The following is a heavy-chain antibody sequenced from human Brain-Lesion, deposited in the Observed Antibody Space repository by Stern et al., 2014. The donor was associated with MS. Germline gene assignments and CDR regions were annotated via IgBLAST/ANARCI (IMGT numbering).Heavy chain of an antibody. V-gene: IGHV3-23*04. CDR1: GFSFSTYA. Sequence: EVHLVESGGGLVQPGGSLRLSCAASGFSFSTYAMSWVRQTPGKGLQWVSVISRRGGPTYYADSVKGRFTISRDNSKNTLYLQMDSLRADDTAVYYCAKWPHHIAVAGTRYFQHWGQGTLVTVSS. J-gene: IGHJ1*01. D-gene: IGHD6-19*01. CDR2: ISRRGGPT. CDR3: AKWPHHIAVAGTRYFQH.